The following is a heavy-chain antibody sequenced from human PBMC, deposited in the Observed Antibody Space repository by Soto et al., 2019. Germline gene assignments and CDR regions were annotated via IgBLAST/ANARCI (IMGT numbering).Heavy chain of an antibody. CDR1: GFTFSNYG. CDR3: ARGAVYSSSWVSGYYYYYGMDV. D-gene: IGHD6-6*01. CDR2: LGTAGDT. J-gene: IGHJ6*02. V-gene: IGHV3-13*01. Sequence: TGGSLRLSCAASGFTFSNYGMHWVRQATGECLEWVSPLGTAGDTYFPGSVKGRFTISRENAKNSLSLQMNSPRAGGTAVYYCARGAVYSSSWVSGYYYYYGMDVWGQGPTVTVSS.